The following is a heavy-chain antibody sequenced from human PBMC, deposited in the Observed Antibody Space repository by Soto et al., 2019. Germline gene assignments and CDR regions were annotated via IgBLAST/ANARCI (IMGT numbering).Heavy chain of an antibody. CDR1: GFSLSTSGVG. J-gene: IGHJ6*02. Sequence: SGPTLVNPTQTLTLTCTFSGFSLSTSGVGVGWIRQPPGKALEWLALIYWDDDKRYNPSLKSRLTITKDTSKNQVVLTMTHMDPVDTATYYCVQSRCGGDCLQSYSSHSYYGLDVWGQGTTVTVSS. CDR2: IYWDDDK. V-gene: IGHV2-5*02. CDR3: VQSRCGGDCLQSYSSHSYYGLDV. D-gene: IGHD2-21*01.